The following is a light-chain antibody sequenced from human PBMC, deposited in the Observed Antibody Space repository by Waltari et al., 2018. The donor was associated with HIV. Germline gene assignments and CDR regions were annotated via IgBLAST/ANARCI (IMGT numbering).Light chain of an antibody. J-gene: IGLJ2*01. CDR3: AAAWDDSLNGPV. Sequence: QSVLTQPPSVPEAPRQRVTISCSGTSSKIGNNAVTWNQQPPGKAPKLLIYYDDLLPSGVSDRFSGSKSGTSASLAISGLQSEDEADYYCAAAWDDSLNGPVFGGGTKLTVL. CDR2: YDD. CDR1: SSKIGNNA. V-gene: IGLV1-36*01.